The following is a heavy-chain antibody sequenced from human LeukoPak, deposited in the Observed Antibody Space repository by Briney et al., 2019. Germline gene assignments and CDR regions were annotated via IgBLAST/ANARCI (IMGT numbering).Heavy chain of an antibody. J-gene: IGHJ3*02. CDR1: GFTFSNYW. Sequence: GGSLRLSCGASGFTFSNYWMTWVRQAPGKGLEWVANIKQDASETFYVDSVRGRFTISRDNAENSLYLQMNSLRAEDTAVYYCARDEYNWNVDAFDIWGQGTVVTVSS. V-gene: IGHV3-7*01. CDR2: IKQDASET. D-gene: IGHD1-20*01. CDR3: ARDEYNWNVDAFDI.